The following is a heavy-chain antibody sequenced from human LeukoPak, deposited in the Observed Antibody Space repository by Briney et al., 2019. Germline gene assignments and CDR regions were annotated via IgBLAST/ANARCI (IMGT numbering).Heavy chain of an antibody. D-gene: IGHD3-3*01. J-gene: IGHJ4*02. Sequence: GASVKVSCKASGDTFTNYYMHWVRQAPGQGLEWMGIINPTGDSTRYAQKFQGRVTMTRDTSTSTVYMELSSLRSEDTAVYYCARWAGALPGGYYDFWTGPYDYWGQGSLVTVSS. CDR2: INPTGDST. CDR3: ARWAGALPGGYYDFWTGPYDY. CDR1: GDTFTNYY. V-gene: IGHV1-46*01.